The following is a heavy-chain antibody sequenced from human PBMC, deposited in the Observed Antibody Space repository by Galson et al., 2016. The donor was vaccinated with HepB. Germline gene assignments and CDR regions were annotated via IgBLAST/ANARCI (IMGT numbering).Heavy chain of an antibody. V-gene: IGHV3-20*01. Sequence: SLRLSCAASGITFDDYGMSWVRQAPGKGLEWVSAINWNGTSTAYADSVKGRFTISRDNAKNSLYLQMNSLRAEDTALYHCARDRNFGELLGGPSGLDVWGQGTTVTVSS. CDR2: INWNGTST. CDR1: GITFDDYG. CDR3: ARDRNFGELLGGPSGLDV. D-gene: IGHD3-10*01. J-gene: IGHJ6*02.